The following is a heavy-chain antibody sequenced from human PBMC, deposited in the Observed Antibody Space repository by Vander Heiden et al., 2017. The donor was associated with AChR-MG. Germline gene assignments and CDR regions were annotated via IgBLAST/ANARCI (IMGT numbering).Heavy chain of an antibody. CDR1: GFTVSSNY. D-gene: IGHD5-18*01. Sequence: EVQLVETGGGLIQPGGSLRLPCAASGFTVSSNYMNWVRQAPGKGLEWVSVIYSGGSTYYADSVKGRFTISRDNSKNTLYLQMNSLRAEDTAVYFCARITVMVNFYYGMDVWGQGTTVTVSS. CDR2: IYSGGST. CDR3: ARITVMVNFYYGMDV. V-gene: IGHV3-53*02. J-gene: IGHJ6*02.